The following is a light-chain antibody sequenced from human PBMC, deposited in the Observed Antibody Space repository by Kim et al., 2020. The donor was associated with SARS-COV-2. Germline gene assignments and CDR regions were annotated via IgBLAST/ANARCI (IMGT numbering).Light chain of an antibody. CDR3: QYYDDWYT. V-gene: IGKV3-20*01. Sequence: SLSPGERAAFSCRASQSVSSSYLAWYQQKPGQAPRLLIYGAFNRASGIPDRFSGSGSGTDFTLTISRLEPDDFAVFYCQYYDDWYTFGQGTKLEI. CDR1: QSVSSSY. CDR2: GAF. J-gene: IGKJ2*01.